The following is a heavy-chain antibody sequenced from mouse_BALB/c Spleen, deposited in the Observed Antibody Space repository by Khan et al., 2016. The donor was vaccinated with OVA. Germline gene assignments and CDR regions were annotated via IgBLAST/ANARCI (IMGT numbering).Heavy chain of an antibody. Sequence: QIQLVQSGPELKKPGETVKISCKASGYTFTNYGMNWVKQAPGKGLKWMGWINTYTGKATYGDDFKGRFALSLETSASTAYLQINNLINEDMATYFCARISSYWYSDFGGAGTTVTVSS. J-gene: IGHJ1*01. V-gene: IGHV9-1*02. CDR1: GYTFTNYG. CDR3: ARISSYWYSDF. CDR2: INTYTGKA. D-gene: IGHD6-2*01.